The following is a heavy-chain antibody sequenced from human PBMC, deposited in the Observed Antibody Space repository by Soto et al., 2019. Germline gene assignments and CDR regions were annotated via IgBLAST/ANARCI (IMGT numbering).Heavy chain of an antibody. V-gene: IGHV4-39*01. J-gene: IGHJ5*02. CDR1: GGSISSSSYY. D-gene: IGHD4-17*01. Sequence: QLQLQESGPGLVKPSETLSLTCTVSGGSISSSSYYWGWIRQPPGKGLVWIATISSSGSTFYNPSLKSRVTISVDTSKNQFSLKLSSVTAADTAVFYCARHLRTVRGGWFAPWGQGTLVTVSS. CDR2: ISSSGST. CDR3: ARHLRTVRGGWFAP.